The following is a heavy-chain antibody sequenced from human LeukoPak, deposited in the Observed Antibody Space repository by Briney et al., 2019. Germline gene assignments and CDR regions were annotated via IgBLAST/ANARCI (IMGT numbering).Heavy chain of an antibody. V-gene: IGHV5-51*01. Sequence: GESLKISCKGSGYSFTSYWIGWVRQMPGKGLEWMGIIYPGDSDTRYSPSFQGQVTISADKSISTAYLQWSSLKASDTAMYYCARQATPHCSSTSCFPPEYFQHWGQGTLVTVSS. J-gene: IGHJ1*01. D-gene: IGHD2-2*01. CDR3: ARQATPHCSSTSCFPPEYFQH. CDR1: GYSFTSYW. CDR2: IYPGDSDT.